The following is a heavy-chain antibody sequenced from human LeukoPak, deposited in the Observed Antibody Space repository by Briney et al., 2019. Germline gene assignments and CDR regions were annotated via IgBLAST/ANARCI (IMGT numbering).Heavy chain of an antibody. V-gene: IGHV3-30*02. J-gene: IGHJ4*02. Sequence: PGGSLRLSCAASGFTFSSYGMHWVRQAPGKGLEWVAFIRYDGSNKYYADSVKGRLTISRDNSKNTLYLQMNSLRAEDTAVYYCAKNRRCSSTSCYEFYFDYWGQGTLVTVSS. CDR2: IRYDGSNK. CDR1: GFTFSSYG. CDR3: AKNRRCSSTSCYEFYFDY. D-gene: IGHD2-2*01.